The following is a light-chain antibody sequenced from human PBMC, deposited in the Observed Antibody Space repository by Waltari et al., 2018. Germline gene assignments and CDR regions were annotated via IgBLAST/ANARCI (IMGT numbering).Light chain of an antibody. V-gene: IGKV1-5*03. Sequence: DIQMTQSPSTLSASVGDRVTITCRASQTITHWLAWYQQKPGEAPKLLIYQASTLDMGVLSRFSGSGSGTEFTLTISSLQPDDFATYYCQQYDNYPYTFGQGTKLEIK. CDR2: QAS. CDR3: QQYDNYPYT. CDR1: QTITHW. J-gene: IGKJ2*01.